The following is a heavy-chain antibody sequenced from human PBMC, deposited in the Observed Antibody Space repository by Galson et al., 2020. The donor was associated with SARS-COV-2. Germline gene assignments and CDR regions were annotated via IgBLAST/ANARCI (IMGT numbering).Heavy chain of an antibody. CDR2: IHYSGDT. D-gene: IGHD6-13*01. CDR1: RYSITNGYY. J-gene: IGHJ4*02. CDR3: GRLGSVIAEPAEY. V-gene: IGHV4-38-2*01. Sequence: SETLSLTCAVSRYSITNGYYWGWIRQAPGKGLEWIGSIHYSGDTYHNPSVKSRVTISVDTSKNQFSLKLSSVTAADTAVYYCGRLGSVIAEPAEYWGKGTLVTGSS.